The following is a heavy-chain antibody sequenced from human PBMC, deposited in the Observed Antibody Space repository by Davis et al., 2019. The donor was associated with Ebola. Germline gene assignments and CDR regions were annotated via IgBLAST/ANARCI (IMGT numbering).Heavy chain of an antibody. CDR3: ASGNDYGDYDFYYYYGMDV. CDR2: IIPIFGTA. V-gene: IGHV1-69*13. D-gene: IGHD4-17*01. J-gene: IGHJ6*02. Sequence: SVKVSCKASGGTFSSYAISWVRQAPGQGLEWMGGIIPIFGTANYAQKFQGRVTITADESTSTAYMELSSLRSEDTAVYYCASGNDYGDYDFYYYYGMDVWGQGTTVTVSS. CDR1: GGTFSSYA.